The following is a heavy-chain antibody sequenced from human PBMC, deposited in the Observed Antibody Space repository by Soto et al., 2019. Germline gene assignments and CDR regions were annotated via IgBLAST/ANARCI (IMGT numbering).Heavy chain of an antibody. V-gene: IGHV4-39*07. CDR3: ASSKGYSYGYYYYYYMDV. CDR1: GGSISSSSYY. D-gene: IGHD5-18*01. Sequence: SETLSLTCTVSGGSISSSSYYWGWIRQPPGKGLEWIGSIYYSGITYYNPSLKSRVTISVDTSKNQFSLKLSSVTAADTAVYYCASSKGYSYGYYYYYYMDVWGKGTTVTVSS. CDR2: IYYSGIT. J-gene: IGHJ6*03.